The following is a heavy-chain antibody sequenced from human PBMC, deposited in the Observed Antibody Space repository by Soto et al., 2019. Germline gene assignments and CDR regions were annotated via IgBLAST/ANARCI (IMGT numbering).Heavy chain of an antibody. D-gene: IGHD3-10*01. J-gene: IGHJ4*02. Sequence: SETLSLTCIVSGGSITRRSSYWAWIRQPPGKGLEWVGTFYDGNTYHNPSLRTRITIAVDTSKNQFSLKLNSVAAADTAFYYCATTRGLAVGGSFDYWGQGMLVTVSS. CDR3: ATTRGLAVGGSFDY. CDR2: FYDGNT. V-gene: IGHV4-39*01. CDR1: GGSITRRSSY.